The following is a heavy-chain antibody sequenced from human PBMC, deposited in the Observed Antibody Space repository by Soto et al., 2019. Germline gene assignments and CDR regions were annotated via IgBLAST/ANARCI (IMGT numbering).Heavy chain of an antibody. CDR3: ASVTFGGVVLAH. CDR1: AASFSKYY. V-gene: IGHV4-59*13. Sequence: QVQLQESGPGLVKPSETLSLTCTVSAASFSKYYWTWIRQPPGKGLEWIGYIYFNGNTNYNPSLKRRVTKSVDTSKKQISLNLTSVTDADTAVYFCASVTFGGVVLAHWGQGTLVTVSS. D-gene: IGHD3-16*01. CDR2: IYFNGNT. J-gene: IGHJ4*02.